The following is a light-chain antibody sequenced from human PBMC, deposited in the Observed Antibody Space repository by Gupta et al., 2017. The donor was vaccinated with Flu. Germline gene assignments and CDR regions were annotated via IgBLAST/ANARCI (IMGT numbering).Light chain of an antibody. Sequence: DIVMTQCTLSVPVTPAEPASISCSSSQSRRHSNGYNYLDWYPQKPGRSPQLLIYLGSNRASRVLDTISGSGSCRDFTLKIIRMVAADVVVTYCRQALQTARTFGHGTKVDIK. J-gene: IGKJ3*01. CDR2: LGS. CDR1: QSRRHSNGYNY. CDR3: RQALQTART. V-gene: IGKV2-28*01.